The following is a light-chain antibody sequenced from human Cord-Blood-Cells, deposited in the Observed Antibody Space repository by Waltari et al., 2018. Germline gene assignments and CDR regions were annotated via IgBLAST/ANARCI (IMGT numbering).Light chain of an antibody. V-gene: IGLV1-44*01. CDR2: SNN. Sequence: QSVLTQPPSASGTPGQRVTISCSGSSSNIGSNTVNWYQQPPGTAPKLLIYSNNQRPSGVPDRFSGSQSGTSASLASSGLQSEDEADYYCAAWDDSLNGPVVFGGGTKLTVL. CDR3: AAWDDSLNGPVV. J-gene: IGLJ2*01. CDR1: SSNIGSNT.